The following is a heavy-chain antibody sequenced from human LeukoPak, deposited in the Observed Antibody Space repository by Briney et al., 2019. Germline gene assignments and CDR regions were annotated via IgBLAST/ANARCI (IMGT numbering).Heavy chain of an antibody. J-gene: IGHJ5*02. V-gene: IGHV4-59*01. CDR1: GGSISSYY. CDR3: ASVHLWSGHNWFDP. D-gene: IGHD3-3*02. Sequence: PSETLSLTCTVSGGSISSYYWSWIRQPPGKGVEWIGYIYCSGSTNYNPSLKSRVTISVDTSKSQFSLKLSSVTAADTAVYYCASVHLWSGHNWFDPWGQGTLVTVSS. CDR2: IYCSGST.